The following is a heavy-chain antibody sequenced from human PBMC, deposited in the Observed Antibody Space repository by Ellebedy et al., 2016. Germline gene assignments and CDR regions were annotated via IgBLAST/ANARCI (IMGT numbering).Heavy chain of an antibody. CDR3: ARERVVPAAIIRRRSNWFDP. CDR2: IIPIFGTA. Sequence: SVKVSCXASGGTFSSYAISWVRQAPGQGLEWMGGIIPIFGTANYAQKFQGRVTMTRDTSTSTVYMELSSLRSEDTAVYYCARERVVPAAIIRRRSNWFDPWGQGTLVTVSS. V-gene: IGHV1-69*05. J-gene: IGHJ5*02. D-gene: IGHD2-2*01. CDR1: GGTFSSYA.